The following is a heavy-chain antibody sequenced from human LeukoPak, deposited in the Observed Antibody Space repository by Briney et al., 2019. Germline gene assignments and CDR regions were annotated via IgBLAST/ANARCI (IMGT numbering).Heavy chain of an antibody. J-gene: IGHJ4*02. Sequence: PGGSLRLSCAASGFTFSDYWMTWVRQAPGKGLEWVASIRQDGSDKYYVDSVKGRFIISRDNAKNSLYLQMSSLRAEDTALYYCARPDLTYSDYFDYGCQGTVVPVSS. V-gene: IGHV3-7*01. CDR3: ARPDLTYSDYFDY. D-gene: IGHD4-11*01. CDR2: IRQDGSDK. CDR1: GFTFSDYW.